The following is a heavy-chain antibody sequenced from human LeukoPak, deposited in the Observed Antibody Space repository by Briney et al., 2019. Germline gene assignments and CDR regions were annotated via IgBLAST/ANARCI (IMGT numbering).Heavy chain of an antibody. V-gene: IGHV4-30-2*01. Sequence: SQTLSLTCTVSGGSISSGGYYWSWIRQPPGKGLEWIGYIYHSGSTYYNPSLKSRVTISVDRSKNQFSLKPSSVTAADTAVYYCARVSSTSCCLFDYWGQGTLVTVSS. CDR3: ARVSSTSCCLFDY. CDR2: IYHSGST. CDR1: GGSISSGGYY. D-gene: IGHD2-2*01. J-gene: IGHJ4*02.